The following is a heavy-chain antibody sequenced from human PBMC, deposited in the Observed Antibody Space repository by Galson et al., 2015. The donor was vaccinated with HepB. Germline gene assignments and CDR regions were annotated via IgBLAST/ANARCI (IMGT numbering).Heavy chain of an antibody. D-gene: IGHD1-26*01. V-gene: IGHV1-69*13. CDR1: GGTFSSYA. Sequence: SVTVSCKASGGTFSSYAISWVRQAPGQGLEWMGGIIPIFGTANYAQKFQGRVTITADESTSTAYMELSSLRSEDTAVYYCARRGGSYYVSSWFDPWGQGTLVTVSS. CDR2: IIPIFGTA. J-gene: IGHJ5*02. CDR3: ARRGGSYYVSSWFDP.